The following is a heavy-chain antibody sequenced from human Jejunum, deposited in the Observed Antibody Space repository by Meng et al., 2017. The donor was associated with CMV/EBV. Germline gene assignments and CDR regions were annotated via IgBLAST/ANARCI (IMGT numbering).Heavy chain of an antibody. CDR3: ARGGNFDP. CDR2: ISANTGTP. J-gene: IGHJ5*02. D-gene: IGHD2/OR15-2a*01. V-gene: IGHV7-4-1*02. Sequence: QGTLVQFGYELKKPGASVKVSCKASGYTFSTYTINWVRQAHGRGLEWMGWISANTGTPTYTQGFTGRFVFSLDTSVSTAYLQISSLKAEDTAVYYCARGGNFDPWGQGTLVTVSS. CDR1: GYTFSTYT.